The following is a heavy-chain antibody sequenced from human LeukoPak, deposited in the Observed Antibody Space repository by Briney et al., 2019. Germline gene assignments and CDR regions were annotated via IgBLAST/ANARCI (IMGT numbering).Heavy chain of an antibody. D-gene: IGHD3-22*01. CDR1: GYTFTRHG. CDR3: ARDPSNTSGNYPYFDY. CDR2: ISAHNGDT. Sequence: ASVKVSCKASGYTFTRHGISWVRQAPGQGLEWMGWISAHNGDTKYAQNFQGRVTITTDTSTTTAYMELRSLRFDDTAVYYCARDPSNTSGNYPYFDYWGQGTLVTVSS. J-gene: IGHJ4*02. V-gene: IGHV1-18*01.